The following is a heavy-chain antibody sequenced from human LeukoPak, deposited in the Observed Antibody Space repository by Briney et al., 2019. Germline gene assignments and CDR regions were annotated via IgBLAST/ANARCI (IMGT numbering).Heavy chain of an antibody. Sequence: GGSLRLSCAASGFTFSSYAMHWVRQAPGKGLEWVAVISYDGSNKYYADSVKGRFTISRDNAKNTLYLQMNSLRAEDTAVYYCARDRGYRGWYFDYWGQGTLVTVSS. CDR3: ARDRGYRGWYFDY. CDR1: GFTFSSYA. CDR2: ISYDGSNK. J-gene: IGHJ4*02. V-gene: IGHV3-30*04. D-gene: IGHD5-18*01.